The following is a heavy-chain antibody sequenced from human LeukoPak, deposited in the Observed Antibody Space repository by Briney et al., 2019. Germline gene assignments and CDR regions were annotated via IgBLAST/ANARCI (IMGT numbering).Heavy chain of an antibody. J-gene: IGHJ4*02. V-gene: IGHV3-23*01. CDR3: ATGFRASVGKYFFDF. CDR2: ISGSGGST. CDR1: GFTFTTYA. D-gene: IGHD4-23*01. Sequence: GGSLRLSCVASGFTFTTYAMNWVRQAPGKGLEWVSAISGSGGSTYRADSVKGRFTISRDNSKSTVFLLMNSLRADDTAVYYCATGFRASVGKYFFDFWGQGILVTVSS.